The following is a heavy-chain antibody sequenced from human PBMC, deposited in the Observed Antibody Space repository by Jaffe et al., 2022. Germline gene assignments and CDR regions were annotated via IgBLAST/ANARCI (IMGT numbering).Heavy chain of an antibody. Sequence: EVQLVESGGGLVQPGGSLRLSCAASGFTLSTYWMSWVRQAPGKGLEWVAKIKQDGSEKNYVDSAKGRFTISRDNAKNSLYLQMNSLRAEDTAVYYCARDTAMVQGVEPTYSYYYYMDVWGKGTTVTVSS. V-gene: IGHV3-7*01. CDR2: IKQDGSEK. J-gene: IGHJ6*03. D-gene: IGHD3-10*01. CDR1: GFTLSTYW. CDR3: ARDTAMVQGVEPTYSYYYYMDV.